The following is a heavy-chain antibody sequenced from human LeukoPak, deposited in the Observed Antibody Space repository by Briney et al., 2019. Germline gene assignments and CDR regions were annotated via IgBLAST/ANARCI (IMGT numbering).Heavy chain of an antibody. V-gene: IGHV6-1*01. J-gene: IGHJ5*02. CDR3: ARVLTGSSGGYYRWFDP. CDR1: GDSVSSNSAA. CDR2: TYYRSKWYN. Sequence: SQTLSLTCAISGDSVSSNSAAWNWIRQSPSRGLEWRGRTYYRSKWYNDYALSVKSRITINPDTSKNQFSLQLNSVTPEDTAVYYCARVLTGSSGGYYRWFDPWGQGTLVTVSS. D-gene: IGHD1-26*01.